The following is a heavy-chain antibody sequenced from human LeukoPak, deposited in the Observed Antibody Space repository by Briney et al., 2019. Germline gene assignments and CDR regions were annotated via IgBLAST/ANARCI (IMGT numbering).Heavy chain of an antibody. CDR3: ATSPGIAAACY. CDR1: GFTFSGYW. J-gene: IGHJ4*02. D-gene: IGHD6-13*01. V-gene: IGHV3-74*01. CDR2: INSDESDT. Sequence: GGSLRLSCAASGFTFSGYWMHWVRQAPGKGLVWVSRINSDESDTTYADSVKGRFTISRDNAKNTLYLQMNSLRAEDTAVYYCATSPGIAAACYWGQGTLVTVSS.